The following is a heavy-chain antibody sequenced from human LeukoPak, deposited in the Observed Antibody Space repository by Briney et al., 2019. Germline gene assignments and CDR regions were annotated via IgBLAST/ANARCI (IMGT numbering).Heavy chain of an antibody. CDR3: ARDLKYYDSSGFDY. Sequence: GGSLRLSCATSGFTFSSYSMNWVRQAPGKGLEWVSCICSSSSYIYYTDSVKGRFTISRDNAKNSLTLQMNSLRAEDTAVYYCARDLKYYDSSGFDYWGQGTLVTVSS. CDR2: ICSSSSYI. CDR1: GFTFSSYS. V-gene: IGHV3-21*01. D-gene: IGHD3-22*01. J-gene: IGHJ4*02.